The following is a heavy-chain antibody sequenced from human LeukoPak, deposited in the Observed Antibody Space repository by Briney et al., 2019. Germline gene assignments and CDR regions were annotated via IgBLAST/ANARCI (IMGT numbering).Heavy chain of an antibody. CDR1: GFTFSSYA. D-gene: IGHD1-26*01. V-gene: IGHV3-23*01. Sequence: GGSLRLSCSASGFTFSSYAMSWVRQAPGKGPEWVSAISGSGGATTTADAVKGRFTISRDNSKNTVYLQMNSLRAEDTAVYYCARHTGTGRTAADCLDIRGQAAVVTVSS. J-gene: IGHJ3*02. CDR3: ARHTGTGRTAADCLDI. CDR2: ISGSGGAT.